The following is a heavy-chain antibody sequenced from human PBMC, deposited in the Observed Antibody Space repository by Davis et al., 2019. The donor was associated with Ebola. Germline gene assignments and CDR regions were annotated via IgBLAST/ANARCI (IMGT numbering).Heavy chain of an antibody. J-gene: IGHJ4*02. CDR2: VSSMGTF. D-gene: IGHD3-10*01. CDR1: GDSLNGQH. V-gene: IGHV4-59*11. Sequence: PSETLSLTCTVSGDSLNGQHWSWIRQAPGKELEWIGFVSSMGTFNYSPSFTSRVTMSVDTSKNQFSLELTSVTAADTAIYYCARETSVAAPGTFGVAIFDYWGQGALVTVSA. CDR3: ARETSVAAPGTFGVAIFDY.